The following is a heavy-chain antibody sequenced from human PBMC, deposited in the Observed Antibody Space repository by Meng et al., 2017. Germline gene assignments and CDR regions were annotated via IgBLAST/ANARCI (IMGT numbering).Heavy chain of an antibody. V-gene: IGHV1-18*01. D-gene: IGHD1-26*01. J-gene: IGHJ4*02. Sequence: ASVKVSCKASGYTFTSYGISWVRQAPGQGLEWMGWISAYNGNTNYAQKLQGRVTMTTDTSTSTAYMELRSLRSDDTAVYYCARSKPPNSGSYPRATEDFDYWGQGTLVTVSS. CDR3: ARSKPPNSGSYPRATEDFDY. CDR1: GYTFTSYG. CDR2: ISAYNGNT.